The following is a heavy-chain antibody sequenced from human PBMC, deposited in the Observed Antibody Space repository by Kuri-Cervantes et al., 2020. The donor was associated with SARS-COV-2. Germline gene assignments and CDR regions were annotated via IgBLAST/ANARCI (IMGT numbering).Heavy chain of an antibody. CDR1: GGSISSGGYS. CDR2: IYHSGST. Sequence: SQPLSLTCAVSGGSISSGGYSWSWIRQPPGKGLEWIGYIYHSGSTYYNPSLKSRVTISVDRSKNQFSLKLSSVTAADTAVYYCARELVVPAATGYYYYGMDVWGQGTTVTVSS. CDR3: ARELVVPAATGYYYYGMDV. J-gene: IGHJ6*02. V-gene: IGHV4-30-2*01. D-gene: IGHD2-2*01.